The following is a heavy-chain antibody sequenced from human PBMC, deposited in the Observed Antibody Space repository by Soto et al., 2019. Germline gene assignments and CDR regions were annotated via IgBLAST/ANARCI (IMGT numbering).Heavy chain of an antibody. CDR2: ISAYNGDT. Sequence: ASVKVSCKASGYSFPTYGISWVRQAPGQGLEWLGWISAYNGDTNYAHKLQDRVTVTTDTSTSTAYMELRSLRSDDTAVYYCAREGYSDYDWNYWGQGTLVTVSS. J-gene: IGHJ4*02. V-gene: IGHV1-18*01. CDR3: AREGYSDYDWNY. D-gene: IGHD5-12*01. CDR1: GYSFPTYG.